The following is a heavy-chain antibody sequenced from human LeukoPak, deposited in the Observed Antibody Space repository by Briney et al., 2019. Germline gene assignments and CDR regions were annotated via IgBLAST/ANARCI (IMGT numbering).Heavy chain of an antibody. CDR3: ASYYDFWSGYRKYNWFDP. V-gene: IGHV1-69*04. Sequence: GFSVKVSCKASGGTFSSYAISWVRQAPGQGLEWMGRIIPILGIANYAQKFQGRVTITADKSTSTAYMELSSLRSEDTAVYYCASYYDFWSGYRKYNWFDPWGQGTLVTVSS. J-gene: IGHJ5*02. D-gene: IGHD3-3*01. CDR2: IIPILGIA. CDR1: GGTFSSYA.